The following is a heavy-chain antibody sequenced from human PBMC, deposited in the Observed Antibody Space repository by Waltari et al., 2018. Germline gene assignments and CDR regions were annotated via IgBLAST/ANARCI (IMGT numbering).Heavy chain of an antibody. Sequence: QEQLVQSGSEVKKPGASVRVSCQASGYTFTDYHLHWFRQTPGQGFEWMGVFKPKNGDSNPAEKFLGRVTMTRDTSINTVYLDLSGLRSDDTAVFFCARDPGPIVGAPDLWGQGTLVTVSS. CDR2: FKPKNGDS. CDR1: GYTFTDYH. CDR3: ARDPGPIVGAPDL. D-gene: IGHD1-26*01. J-gene: IGHJ5*02. V-gene: IGHV1-2*02.